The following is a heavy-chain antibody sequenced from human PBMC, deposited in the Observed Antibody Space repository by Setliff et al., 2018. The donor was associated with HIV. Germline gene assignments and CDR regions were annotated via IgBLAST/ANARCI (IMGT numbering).Heavy chain of an antibody. CDR3: ATKVHCTNGVCLDAFDT. CDR2: INPNSGGT. Sequence: ASVKVSRKASGYTFTGYFIHWVRQAPGQGLEWMGRINPNSGGTNYAQKFQGRVTMTRDTSISTAHMELSRLRSDDTAVYYCATKVHCTNGVCLDAFDTWGQGTMVTVSS. V-gene: IGHV1-2*06. J-gene: IGHJ3*02. CDR1: GYTFTGYF. D-gene: IGHD2-8*01.